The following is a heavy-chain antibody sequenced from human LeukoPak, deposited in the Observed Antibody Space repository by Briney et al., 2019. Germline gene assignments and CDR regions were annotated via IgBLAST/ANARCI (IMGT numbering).Heavy chain of an antibody. CDR1: GYTFTGYY. CDR2: INPNSGGT. V-gene: IGHV1-2*02. CDR3: ARDPYDGNYYFDY. D-gene: IGHD3-3*01. Sequence: ASVKVSCKASGYTFTGYYMHWVRQAPGQGLEWMGWINPNSGGTNYAQKFQGRVTMTRDTSISTAYMELTSLISDDTAIYYCARDPYDGNYYFDYWGQGTLVTVAS. J-gene: IGHJ4*02.